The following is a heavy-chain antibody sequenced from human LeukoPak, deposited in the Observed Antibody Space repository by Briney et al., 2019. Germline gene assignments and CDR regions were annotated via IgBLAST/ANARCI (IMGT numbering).Heavy chain of an antibody. J-gene: IGHJ4*02. CDR1: GYTFTSYG. V-gene: IGHV1-18*01. D-gene: IGHD4-17*01. CDR3: ARTYDCGDYFDY. CDR2: ISAYNGNT. Sequence: ASVKVSCKASGYTFTSYGISWVRQAPGQGLEWMGWISAYNGNTNYAQKLQGRVTMTTDTSTSTAYMELRGLRSDDTAVYYCARTYDCGDYFDYWGQGTLVTVSS.